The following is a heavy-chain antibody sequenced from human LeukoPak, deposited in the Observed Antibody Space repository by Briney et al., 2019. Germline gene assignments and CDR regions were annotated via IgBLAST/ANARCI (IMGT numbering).Heavy chain of an antibody. V-gene: IGHV3-33*06. CDR2: TWYDGSNK. D-gene: IGHD3-10*01. CDR1: GFSFSSYG. J-gene: IGHJ4*02. Sequence: PGGSLRLSCAASGFSFSSYGMHWVRQAPGKGLEWVAVTWYDGSNKYYADSVKGRFTISRDNSKNTLYLQTNILRAEDTAVYYCAKEYYYGSGSYYTKPYFFDYWGQGTLVTVSS. CDR3: AKEYYYGSGSYYTKPYFFDY.